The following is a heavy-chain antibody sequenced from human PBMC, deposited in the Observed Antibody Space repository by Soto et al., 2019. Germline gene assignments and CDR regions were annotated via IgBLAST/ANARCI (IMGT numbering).Heavy chain of an antibody. V-gene: IGHV3-23*01. CDR2: ISDSGGST. D-gene: IGHD3-3*01. CDR3: AKGFAISGVAPLDY. CDR1: GFTFSNYV. Sequence: GGSLRLSCAASGFTFSNYVMSWVRQAPGKGLEWVSTISDSGGSTYYADSMRGRFTISRDNSKNTVYLQMNTLRADDTAVYYCAKGFAISGVAPLDYWGQGTLVTVSS. J-gene: IGHJ4*02.